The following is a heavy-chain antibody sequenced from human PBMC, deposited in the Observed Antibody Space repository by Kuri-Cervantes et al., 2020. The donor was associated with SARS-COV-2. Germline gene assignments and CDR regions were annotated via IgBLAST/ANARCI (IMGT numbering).Heavy chain of an antibody. D-gene: IGHD2-15*01. CDR1: GFTFRNYG. CDR3: VKVENVRYYRH. CDR2: IWYDGSKK. V-gene: IGHV3-30*02. J-gene: IGHJ4*02. Sequence: GGSLRLSCAASGFTFRNYGMHWVRQAPGKGLEWVAVIWYDGSKKYYADSVKGRFTISRDNSKNTLYLQMSSLRAEDTAVYYCVKVENVRYYRHWGQGALVTVSS.